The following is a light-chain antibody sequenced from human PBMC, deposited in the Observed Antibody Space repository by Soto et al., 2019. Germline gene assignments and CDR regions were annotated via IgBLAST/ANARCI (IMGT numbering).Light chain of an antibody. CDR1: SRDVGSYNY. Sequence: QSALTPPASVSGSPGQSITISCTGTSRDVGSYNYVSWYLQRPGKAPRLMIYDVSDRPSGISIRFSGPKSGNTASLTISGLQAEDEADYFCSSYTSSSTVVFGGGTKLTAL. V-gene: IGLV2-14*01. CDR3: SSYTSSSTVV. J-gene: IGLJ3*02. CDR2: DVS.